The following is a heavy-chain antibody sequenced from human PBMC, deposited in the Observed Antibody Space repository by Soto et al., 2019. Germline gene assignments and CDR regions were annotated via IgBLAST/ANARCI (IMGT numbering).Heavy chain of an antibody. J-gene: IGHJ5*02. CDR3: ARPQAEHSSSWLYNWFDP. CDR2: IYYSGST. Sequence: QLQLQESGPGLVKPSETLSLTCTVSGGSISGSSYYWGWIRQPPGKGLEWIGSIYYSGSTYYNPSRKSRGTISVDTSKNQFSLKLSSVTAADTAVYYCARPQAEHSSSWLYNWFDPWGQGTLVTVSS. CDR1: GGSISGSSYY. V-gene: IGHV4-39*01. D-gene: IGHD6-13*01.